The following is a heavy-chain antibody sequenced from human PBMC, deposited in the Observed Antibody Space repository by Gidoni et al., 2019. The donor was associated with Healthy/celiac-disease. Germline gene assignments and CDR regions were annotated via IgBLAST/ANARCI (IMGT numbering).Heavy chain of an antibody. CDR3: AKVSSGSYYKGGFDY. CDR1: GFTFSSDA. J-gene: IGHJ4*02. D-gene: IGHD3-10*01. CDR2: ISGSGGST. Sequence: EVQLLESGGGLVQPGGSLRLSCAASGFTFSSDAMSWVRQAPGKGLEWVSAISGSGGSTYYADSVKGRFTISRDNSKNTLYLQMNSLRAEDTAVYYCAKVSSGSYYKGGFDYWGQGTLVTVSS. V-gene: IGHV3-23*01.